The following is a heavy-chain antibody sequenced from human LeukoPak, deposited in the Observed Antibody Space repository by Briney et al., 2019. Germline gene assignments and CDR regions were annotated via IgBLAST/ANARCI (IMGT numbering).Heavy chain of an antibody. V-gene: IGHV3-69-1*02. J-gene: IGHJ4*02. CDR1: GFTFDDYG. D-gene: IGHD3-10*01. Sequence: GGSLRLSCAASGFTFDDYGMSWVRQAPGKGLEWVSYISSGSTIYYADSVKGRFTISRDNAKNSLYLQMNSLRAEDTAVYYCARVDYGSGSYYKSFDYWGQGTLVTVSS. CDR3: ARVDYGSGSYYKSFDY. CDR2: ISSGSTI.